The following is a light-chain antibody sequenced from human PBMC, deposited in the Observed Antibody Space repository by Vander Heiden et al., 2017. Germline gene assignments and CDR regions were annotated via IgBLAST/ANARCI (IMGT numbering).Light chain of an antibody. V-gene: IGLV2-14*01. Sequence: SAPTQPASVSGSPGQSITISCTGTSSDVGDYNDVSCYQQHPGKAPKLMIDDISSRPAGVYSRFSGSKSGNTASLTISGLQAEDEADDYCSSYTSSSSVVFGGGTKLTVL. J-gene: IGLJ2*01. CDR1: SSDVGDYND. CDR2: DIS. CDR3: SSYTSSSSVV.